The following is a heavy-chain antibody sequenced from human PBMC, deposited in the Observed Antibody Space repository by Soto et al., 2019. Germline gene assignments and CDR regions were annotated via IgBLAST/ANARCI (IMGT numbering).Heavy chain of an antibody. CDR2: ISYDGSNK. V-gene: IGHV3-30-3*01. D-gene: IGHD4-17*01. J-gene: IGHJ4*02. CDR3: ARDPTVVTHRGLAFDY. CDR1: GFTFSSYA. Sequence: VQLVESGGGVVQPGRSLRLSCAASGFTFSSYAMHWVSQAPGKGLEWVAVISYDGSNKYYADSVKGRFTISRDNSKNTLYLQMNSLRAEDTAVYYCARDPTVVTHRGLAFDYWGQGTLVTVSS.